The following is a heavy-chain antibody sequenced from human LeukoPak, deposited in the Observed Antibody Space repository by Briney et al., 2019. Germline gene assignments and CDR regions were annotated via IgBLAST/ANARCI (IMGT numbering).Heavy chain of an antibody. CDR3: ASARGYCSGGSCYDFDY. V-gene: IGHV5-51*01. CDR2: IYPGDSDT. D-gene: IGHD2-15*01. CDR1: GYNFTTYW. Sequence: GECLKISRKGSGYNFTTYWIGWVRQMPGKGLEWMGIIYPGDSDTRYSPSFQGQVTISADESISTAYPQWSSLKASDTAMYYCASARGYCSGGSCYDFDYWGQGTLVTVSS. J-gene: IGHJ4*02.